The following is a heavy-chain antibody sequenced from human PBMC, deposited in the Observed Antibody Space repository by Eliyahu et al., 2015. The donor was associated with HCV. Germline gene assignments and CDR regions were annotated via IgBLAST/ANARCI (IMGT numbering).Heavy chain of an antibody. J-gene: IGHJ4*02. Sequence: EVQVVESGGGFNEPGRSLRLSCEXSGFNFGDHALAWYRQAPGKGLEWVSLIRGATLWATTAYAASVKGRFTMSRDDSKNIAYLQMDTLKTEDTAVYYCTGGVFEHWGRGTLVTVSS. CDR3: TGGVFEH. V-gene: IGHV3-49*03. CDR1: GFNFGDHA. D-gene: IGHD2-8*01. CDR2: IRGATLWATT.